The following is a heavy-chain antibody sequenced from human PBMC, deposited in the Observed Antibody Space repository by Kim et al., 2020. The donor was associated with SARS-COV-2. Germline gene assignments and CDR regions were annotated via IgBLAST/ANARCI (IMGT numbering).Heavy chain of an antibody. D-gene: IGHD6-13*01. Sequence: ASVKVSCKASGYTFTSYAMHWVRQAPGQRLEWMGWINAGNGNTKYSQKFQGRVTITRDTSASTAYMELSSLRSEDTAVYYCASRRKAAAGYIYYGMDVWGQGTTVTVSS. J-gene: IGHJ6*02. CDR1: GYTFTSYA. V-gene: IGHV1-3*01. CDR3: ASRRKAAAGYIYYGMDV. CDR2: INAGNGNT.